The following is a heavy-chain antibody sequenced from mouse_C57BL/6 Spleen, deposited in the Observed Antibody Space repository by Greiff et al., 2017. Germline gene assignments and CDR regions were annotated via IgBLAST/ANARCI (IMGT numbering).Heavy chain of an antibody. J-gene: IGHJ1*03. Sequence: VHVKQSGPELVKPGASVKISCKASGYSFTGYYMNWVKQSPEKSLEWIGEINPSTGGTPYNQKFKAKATLTVDKSSSTAYMQLKSLTSEDSAVYYCARTYYYGRSYGYFDVWGTGTTVTVSS. CDR2: INPSTGGT. CDR1: GYSFTGYY. D-gene: IGHD1-1*01. V-gene: IGHV1-42*01. CDR3: ARTYYYGRSYGYFDV.